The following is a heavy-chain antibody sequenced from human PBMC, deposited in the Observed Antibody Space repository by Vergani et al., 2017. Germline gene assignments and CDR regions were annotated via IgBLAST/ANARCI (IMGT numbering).Heavy chain of an antibody. J-gene: IGHJ6*02. V-gene: IGHV1-69*01. Sequence: QVQLVQSGAEVKKPGSSVKVSCKASGGTFSSYAISWVRQAPGQGLEWMGGIIPIFGTANYAQKFQGRVTITADESTSTAYMELSSLRSEDTAVYYCATLLWFGESSYYYYYGMDFWGQGTTVTVSS. D-gene: IGHD3-10*01. CDR2: IIPIFGTA. CDR3: ATLLWFGESSYYYYYGMDF. CDR1: GGTFSSYA.